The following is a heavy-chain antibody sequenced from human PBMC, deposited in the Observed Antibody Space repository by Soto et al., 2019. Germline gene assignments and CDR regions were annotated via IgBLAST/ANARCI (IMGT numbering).Heavy chain of an antibody. V-gene: IGHV4-31*03. Sequence: SETLSLTCTVSGGSISSGGYYWSWIRQHPGKGLEWIGYIYYSGSTYYNPSLKSRVTISVDTSKNQFSLKLSSVTAADTAVYYCARDKDGAHPWWGQGTLVTVSS. J-gene: IGHJ4*02. CDR1: GGSISSGGYY. D-gene: IGHD4-17*01. CDR3: ARDKDGAHPW. CDR2: IYYSGST.